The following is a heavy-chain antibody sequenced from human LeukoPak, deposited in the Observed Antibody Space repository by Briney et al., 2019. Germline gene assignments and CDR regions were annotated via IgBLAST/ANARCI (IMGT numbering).Heavy chain of an antibody. V-gene: IGHV4-39*01. J-gene: IGHJ4*02. D-gene: IGHD5-24*01. CDR1: GGSMNRNY. CDR2: IYYSGST. CDR3: ARRDGYNYPDDY. Sequence: SETLSLTCNVSGGSMNRNYWSWIRQPPGKGLEWIGSIYYSGSTYYNPSLKSRVTISVDTSKNQFSLKLSSVTAADTAVYYCARRDGYNYPDDYWGQGTLVTVSS.